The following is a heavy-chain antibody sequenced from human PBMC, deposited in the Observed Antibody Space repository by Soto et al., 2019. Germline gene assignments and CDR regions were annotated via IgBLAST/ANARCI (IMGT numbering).Heavy chain of an antibody. J-gene: IGHJ5*02. D-gene: IGHD6-13*01. CDR1: GGSISRSGFH. CDR3: ARRERAAGTDWWFDP. Sequence: PSQTLSLTCTVAGGSISRSGFHWGWFRKPPGKGLEWIGSIYYSGSTYYSPSLKSRVTISVDTSKNQFSLKLSSVTAADTAVYYCARRERAAGTDWWFDPWGQGPLVTVS. V-gene: IGHV4-39*01. CDR2: IYYSGST.